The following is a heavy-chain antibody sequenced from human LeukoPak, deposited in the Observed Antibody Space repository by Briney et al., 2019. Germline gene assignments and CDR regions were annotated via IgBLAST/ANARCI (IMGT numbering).Heavy chain of an antibody. J-gene: IGHJ6*02. D-gene: IGHD2-15*01. Sequence: GASVKVSCKASGGTCSSYAISWVRQAPGQGLEWMGGIIPIFGTANYAQKCQGRVTITADESTSTAYMELRSLRSDDTAVYYCARYCSGGSCYLPAGMAAWGQGTTVTVSS. V-gene: IGHV1-69*13. CDR1: GGTCSSYA. CDR3: ARYCSGGSCYLPAGMAA. CDR2: IIPIFGTA.